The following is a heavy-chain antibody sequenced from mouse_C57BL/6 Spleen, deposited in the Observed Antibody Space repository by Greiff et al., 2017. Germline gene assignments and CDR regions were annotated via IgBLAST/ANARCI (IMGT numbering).Heavy chain of an antibody. CDR2: IYPGDGDT. V-gene: IGHV1-80*01. CDR3: ARGEIYYGNPFAY. CDR1: GYAFSSYW. J-gene: IGHJ3*01. Sequence: VKLVESGAELVKPGASVKISCKASGYAFSSYWMNWVKQRPGKGLEWIGQIYPGDGDTNYNGKFKGKATLTADKSSSTAYMQLSSLTSEDSAVYFCARGEIYYGNPFAYWGQGTLVTVSA. D-gene: IGHD2-1*01.